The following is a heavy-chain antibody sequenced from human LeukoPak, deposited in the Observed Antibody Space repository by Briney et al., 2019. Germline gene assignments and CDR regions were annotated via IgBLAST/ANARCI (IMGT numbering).Heavy chain of an antibody. CDR2: INPKSGGT. J-gene: IGHJ4*02. Sequence: ASVKVSCKASGYTFTGYYMHWVRQAPGQGLEWMGRINPKSGGTNYAQKFQGRVTMTRDTSISTAYMELSRLRSDDTAVYYCARDQSSSSWYYFDYWGQGTLVTVSS. CDR3: ARDQSSSSWYYFDY. V-gene: IGHV1-2*06. D-gene: IGHD6-13*01. CDR1: GYTFTGYY.